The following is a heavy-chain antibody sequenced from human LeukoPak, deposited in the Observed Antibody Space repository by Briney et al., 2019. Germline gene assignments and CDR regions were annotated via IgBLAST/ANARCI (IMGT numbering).Heavy chain of an antibody. J-gene: IGHJ4*02. CDR3: AKRGVVIRVILVGFHKEAYYFDS. D-gene: IGHD3-22*01. CDR1: GITLSNYG. V-gene: IGHV3-23*01. CDR2: ISDSGGRT. Sequence: PGGSLRLSHAVSGITLSNYGMSWVRQAPGKGLEWVAGISDSGGRTNYADSVRGRFTISRDNPKNTLYLQMNSLRAEDTAVYFCAKRGVVIRVILVGFHKEAYYFDSWGQGALVTVSS.